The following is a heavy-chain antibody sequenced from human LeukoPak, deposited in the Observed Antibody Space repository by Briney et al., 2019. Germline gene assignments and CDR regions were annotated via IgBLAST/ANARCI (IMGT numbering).Heavy chain of an antibody. V-gene: IGHV3-23*01. Sequence: GGSLRLSCAASGFTFSSYAMSWVRQAPGKGLEWVSLISGSGYSTYYADSVKGRFTISRDDSNNMLSLQMNGLRADDTALYYCAKSGPGTFRPFSWGQGTLVTVSS. CDR1: GFTFSSYA. D-gene: IGHD3-10*01. CDR2: ISGSGYST. J-gene: IGHJ5*02. CDR3: AKSGPGTFRPFS.